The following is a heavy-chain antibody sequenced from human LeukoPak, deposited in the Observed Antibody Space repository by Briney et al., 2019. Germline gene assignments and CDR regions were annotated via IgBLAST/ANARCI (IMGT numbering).Heavy chain of an antibody. D-gene: IGHD6-13*01. CDR2: ISTDGRST. V-gene: IGHV3-74*01. CDR3: ARVGSSSWYFFDY. CDR1: GFTFSSYW. Sequence: GGSLRLSCAASGFTFSSYWMHWVRQAPGKGLVWVSRISTDGRSTSYADSVKGRFTISRDNAKNTLYLQMNSLRAEDTAVYYCARVGSSSWYFFDYWGQGTLVTVSS. J-gene: IGHJ4*02.